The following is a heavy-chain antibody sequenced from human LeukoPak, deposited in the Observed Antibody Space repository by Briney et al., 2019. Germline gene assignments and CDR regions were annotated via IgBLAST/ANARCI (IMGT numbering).Heavy chain of an antibody. CDR1: GRSISNYY. Sequence: SETQSLTCTVSGRSISNYYWNWIRQPPGMGLEWIGYIYYSGSTNYNPSLKSRVTISVDTSKNQFSLNLSSVTAADTALYYCATSTRSRGPAFDIWGQGTLVTVSS. J-gene: IGHJ3*02. D-gene: IGHD2-2*01. CDR2: IYYSGST. V-gene: IGHV4-59*08. CDR3: ATSTRSRGPAFDI.